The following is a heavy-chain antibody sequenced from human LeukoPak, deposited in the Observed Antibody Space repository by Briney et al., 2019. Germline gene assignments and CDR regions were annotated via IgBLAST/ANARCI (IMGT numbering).Heavy chain of an antibody. CDR3: ASASSMDEVPDYFDY. V-gene: IGHV1-8*01. J-gene: IGHJ4*02. CDR2: MNPNSGNT. D-gene: IGHD2-2*03. CDR1: GYTFTSYD. Sequence: ASVKGSCKASGYTFTSYDINWVRQATGQGLEWMGWMNPNSGNTGYAQKFQGRVTMTRNTSISTAYMELSSLRSEDMAVYYCASASSMDEVPDYFDYWGQGTLVTVSS.